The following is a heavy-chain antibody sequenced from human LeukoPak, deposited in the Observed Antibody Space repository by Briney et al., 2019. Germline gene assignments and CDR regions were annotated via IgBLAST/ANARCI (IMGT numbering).Heavy chain of an antibody. V-gene: IGHV1-69*04. Sequence: SVKVSCKASGGTFSSYAISWVRQAPGQGLEWMGRIIPILGIANYAQKFQGRVTITADKSTSTAYMELSSLRSEDTAVYYCASPSALLSGSDAFDIWGQGTMVTVSS. CDR3: ASPSALLSGSDAFDI. D-gene: IGHD3-10*01. J-gene: IGHJ3*02. CDR2: IIPILGIA. CDR1: GGTFSSYA.